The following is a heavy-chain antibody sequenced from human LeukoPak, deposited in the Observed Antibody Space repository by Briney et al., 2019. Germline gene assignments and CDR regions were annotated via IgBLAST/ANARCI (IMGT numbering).Heavy chain of an antibody. CDR2: IYTSGST. J-gene: IGHJ4*02. Sequence: PSETLSLTCTVSGGSISSGSYYWSWIRQPAGKGLEWIGRIYTSGSTNYNPSLKGRVTISVDTSKNQFSLKLSSVTAADTAVYYCARDPGGGWYYFDYWGQGTLVTVSS. CDR1: GGSISSGSYY. V-gene: IGHV4-61*02. CDR3: ARDPGGGWYYFDY. D-gene: IGHD6-19*01.